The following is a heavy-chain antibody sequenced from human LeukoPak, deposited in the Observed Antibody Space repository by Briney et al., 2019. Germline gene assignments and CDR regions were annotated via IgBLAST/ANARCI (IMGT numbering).Heavy chain of an antibody. CDR3: ARSYSSSWYFRGGMDY. Sequence: SETLSLTCTVSGGSISSSSYYWGWIRQPPGKGLEWIGSIYYSGSTYYNPSLKSRVTISVDTSKNQFSLKLSSVTAADTAGYYCARSYSSSWYFRGGMDYWGQGTLVTVSS. CDR1: GGSISSSSYY. J-gene: IGHJ4*02. V-gene: IGHV4-39*01. CDR2: IYYSGST. D-gene: IGHD6-13*01.